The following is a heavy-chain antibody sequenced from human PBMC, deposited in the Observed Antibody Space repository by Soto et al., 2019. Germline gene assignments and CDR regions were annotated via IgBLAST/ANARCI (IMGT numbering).Heavy chain of an antibody. J-gene: IGHJ4*02. CDR3: ARVLYDFWSGYYNDY. V-gene: IGHV4-34*01. CDR2: INHSGST. Sequence: SETLSLTCAVYGGSFSGYYWSWIRQPPGKGLEWIGEINHSGSTNYNPSLKSRVTISVDTSKNQFSLKLSSVTAADTAVYYCARVLYDFWSGYYNDYWGQGTMVTVYS. CDR1: GGSFSGYY. D-gene: IGHD3-3*01.